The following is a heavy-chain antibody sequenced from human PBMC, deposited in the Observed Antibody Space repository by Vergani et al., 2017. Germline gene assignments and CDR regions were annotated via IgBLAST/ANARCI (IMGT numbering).Heavy chain of an antibody. V-gene: IGHV4-34*01. Sequence: QVQLQQWGAGLLKPSETLSLTCAVYGGSFSGYYWRWIRQPPGKGLDWIGEINHSGTTNYNPSLKSRVTIAVDTSKNQFSLKLSSVTAADTAVYYCARVTARGGYYYYYYYYMDVWGKGATVTVSS. CDR1: GGSFSGYY. CDR2: INHSGTT. J-gene: IGHJ6*03. CDR3: ARVTARGGYYYYYYYYMDV. D-gene: IGHD2-21*01.